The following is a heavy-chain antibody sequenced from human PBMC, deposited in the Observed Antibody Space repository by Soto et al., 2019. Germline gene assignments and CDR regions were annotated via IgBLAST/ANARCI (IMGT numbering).Heavy chain of an antibody. J-gene: IGHJ6*02. V-gene: IGHV1-58*01. CDR2: IVVGSGNT. D-gene: IGHD5-12*01. CDR3: AAEIVATISGYYYYYGMDV. CDR1: GFTFTSSA. Sequence: GASVKVSCKASGFTFTSSAVQWVRQARGQRLEWIGWIVVGSGNTNYAQKFQERVTITRDMSTSTAYMELSSLRSEDTAVYYCAAEIVATISGYYYYYGMDVWGQGTTVTVSS.